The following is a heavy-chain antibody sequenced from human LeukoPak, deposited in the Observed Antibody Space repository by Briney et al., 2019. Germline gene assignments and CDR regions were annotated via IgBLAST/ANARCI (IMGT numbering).Heavy chain of an antibody. CDR1: GYTFTSYY. CDR2: INPSGGST. V-gene: IGHV1-46*01. Sequence: TSVKVSCKASGYTFTSYYMHWVRQAPGQGLEWMGIINPSGGSTSYAQKFQGRVTMTTDTSTSTAYMELRSLRSDDTAVYYCARGVYYYDSSGYYYSAFDIWGQGTMVTVSS. CDR3: ARGVYYYDSSGYYYSAFDI. J-gene: IGHJ3*02. D-gene: IGHD3-22*01.